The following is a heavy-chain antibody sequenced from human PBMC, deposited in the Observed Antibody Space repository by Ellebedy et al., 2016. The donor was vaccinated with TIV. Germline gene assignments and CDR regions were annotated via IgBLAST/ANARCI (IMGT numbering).Heavy chain of an antibody. J-gene: IGHJ4*02. D-gene: IGHD6-19*01. V-gene: IGHV3-30-3*01. CDR1: GFSFSNYV. CDR3: ARDRQWLIFDY. CDR2: ISYDGSNQ. Sequence: GESLKISCAASGFSFSNYVMHWVRQTPGKGLEWVAVISYDGSNQYYTESVKGRFTISRDDSKNTLSLQMNSLRPEDTAVYFCARDRQWLIFDYWGQGALVTVSS.